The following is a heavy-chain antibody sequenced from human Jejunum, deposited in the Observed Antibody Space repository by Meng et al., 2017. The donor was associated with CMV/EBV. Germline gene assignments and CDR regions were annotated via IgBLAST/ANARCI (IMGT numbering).Heavy chain of an antibody. J-gene: IGHJ6*02. CDR3: ARDNQQDWDTGFGMDV. CDR1: GFTFSSYW. V-gene: IGHV3-53*01. CDR2: IYSGGSI. Sequence: GFTFSSYWVNWVRQAPGKGLEWVSVIYSGGSIYYADSVKGRFTISRDNSKNRLYLQMNSLRAEDTAIYYCARDNQQDWDTGFGMDVWGQGTTVTVSS. D-gene: IGHD3/OR15-3a*01.